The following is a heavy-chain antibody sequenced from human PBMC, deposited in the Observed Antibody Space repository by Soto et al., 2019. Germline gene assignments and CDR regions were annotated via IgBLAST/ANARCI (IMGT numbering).Heavy chain of an antibody. CDR3: ARESEDLTSNFDY. V-gene: IGHV3-23*01. CDR1: GFTFNNYA. CDR2: MSGSGGST. J-gene: IGHJ4*02. Sequence: EVQLLESGGGFVQPGGSMRLSCVASGFTFNNYAMNWVRQAPGKGPEWVSVMSGSGGSTFYADSVRGRFTTSRDNAKNSVYLEMNSLSAEDTAVYYCARESEDLTSNFDYWGQGTLVTVSS.